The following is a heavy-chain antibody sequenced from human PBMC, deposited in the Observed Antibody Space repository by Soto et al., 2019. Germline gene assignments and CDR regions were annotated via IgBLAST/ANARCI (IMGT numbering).Heavy chain of an antibody. V-gene: IGHV4-30-2*01. Sequence: SETLSLTCALSGGSISSGGYSWSWIRQPPGKGLEWIGYINHSGSTYYNPSLKSRVTISVDRSKNQFSLKLSSVTAADTAVYYCARAPDYYGSGSQFDYWGQGTLVTSPQ. CDR3: ARAPDYYGSGSQFDY. D-gene: IGHD3-10*01. CDR2: INHSGST. J-gene: IGHJ4*02. CDR1: GGSISSGGYS.